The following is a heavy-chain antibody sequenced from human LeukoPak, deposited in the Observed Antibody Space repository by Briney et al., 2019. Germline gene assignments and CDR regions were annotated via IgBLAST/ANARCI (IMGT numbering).Heavy chain of an antibody. CDR2: IYSGRST. CDR3: ARDLPYYDSSGYYWY. Sequence: GGSLRLSCAASGFTVSSNYMSWVRQAPGKGLEWVSGIYSGRSTYYADSAKGRFTISRDNSKNTLYLQMTSLRAEDTAVYYCARDLPYYDSSGYYWYWGQGTLVTVSS. CDR1: GFTVSSNY. D-gene: IGHD3-22*01. V-gene: IGHV3-66*01. J-gene: IGHJ4*02.